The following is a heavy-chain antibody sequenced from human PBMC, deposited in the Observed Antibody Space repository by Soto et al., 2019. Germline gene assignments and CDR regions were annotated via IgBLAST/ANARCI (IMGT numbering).Heavy chain of an antibody. V-gene: IGHV1-46*04. CDR2: INPTGGST. CDR3: ARGDIVAIFGMDV. Sequence: ASVKVSCKASGYTFTSYYMHWVRQAPGQGLEWMGIINPTGGSTTYTQKLQGRVTMTTDTSTSTVYMELSSLRSEDTAVYYCARGDIVAIFGMDVWGQGTTVTVSS. CDR1: GYTFTSYY. J-gene: IGHJ6*02. D-gene: IGHD5-12*01.